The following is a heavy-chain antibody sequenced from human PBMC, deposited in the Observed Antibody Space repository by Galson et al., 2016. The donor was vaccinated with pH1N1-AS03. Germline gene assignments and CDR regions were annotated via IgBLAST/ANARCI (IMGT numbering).Heavy chain of an antibody. CDR1: GFTFDNYA. Sequence: SLRLSCAASGFTFDNYAMHWVRQAPGKGLEWVSVIFRDGSTKYEDSVNGRLTMSRDNSRNTVYLHMDNLRVEDTALYYCARDLMDWSQGTLAIVS. J-gene: IGHJ4*02. V-gene: IGHV3-30*03. CDR3: ARDLMD. CDR2: IFRDGST.